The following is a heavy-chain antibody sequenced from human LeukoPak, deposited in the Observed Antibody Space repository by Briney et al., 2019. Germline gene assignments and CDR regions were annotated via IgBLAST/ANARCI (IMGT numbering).Heavy chain of an antibody. J-gene: IGHJ4*02. CDR2: VQTSGST. V-gene: IGHV4-4*07. D-gene: IGHD4-17*01. CDR3: ATRGSDGDSPFDY. CDR1: DGSISNYY. Sequence: SETLSLTCTVSDGSISNYYWSWIRQPAGRGLEWIGRVQTSGSTKYNPSLKSRVTMSVDTSKNQFSLKLSSVTAADTAVYYCATRGSDGDSPFDYWGQGTLVTVSS.